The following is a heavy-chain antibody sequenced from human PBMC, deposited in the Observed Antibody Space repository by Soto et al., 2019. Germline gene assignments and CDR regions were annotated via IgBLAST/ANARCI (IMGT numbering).Heavy chain of an antibody. D-gene: IGHD6-13*01. J-gene: IGHJ5*02. V-gene: IGHV1-3*01. CDR2: SNAGNGNT. CDR1: GYTFTSYA. Sequence: GSSVKVSCKASGYTFTSYAMHWVRQAPGQRLKWMGWSNAGNGNTKYSQEFQGRVTITRDTSASTAYMELSSLRSEDTAVYYCVRRHVSATGIDWFDPWGQGTLVTVSS. CDR3: VRRHVSATGIDWFDP.